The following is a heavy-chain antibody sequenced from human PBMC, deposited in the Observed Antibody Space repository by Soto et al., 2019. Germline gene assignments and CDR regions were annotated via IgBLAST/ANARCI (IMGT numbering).Heavy chain of an antibody. V-gene: IGHV1-18*01. CDR3: ARDFPLRSWSFPDAFDI. CDR2: ISAYNGNT. D-gene: IGHD2-15*01. Sequence: ASVKVSCKASGYTFTSYGISWVRQAPGQGLEWMGWISAYNGNTNYAQKLQGRVTMTTDTSTSTAYMELRSLRSDDTAVYYCARDFPLRSWSFPDAFDIWGQGTMDTGSS. J-gene: IGHJ3*02. CDR1: GYTFTSYG.